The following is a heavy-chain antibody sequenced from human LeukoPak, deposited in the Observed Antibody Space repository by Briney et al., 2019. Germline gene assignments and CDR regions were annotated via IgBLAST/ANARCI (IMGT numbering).Heavy chain of an antibody. Sequence: SETLSLTCAVSGYSISSSNWWGWFRQPPGKGLEWIGYIYYSGSAYYNTSLNSRITMSVDTSKNQFSLKLSSVTAVDTAVYYRARNQAVASNHGAMDIWGQGTMVIVSS. V-gene: IGHV4-28*01. CDR3: ARNQAVASNHGAMDI. CDR1: GYSISSSNW. CDR2: IYYSGSA. J-gene: IGHJ3*02. D-gene: IGHD6-19*01.